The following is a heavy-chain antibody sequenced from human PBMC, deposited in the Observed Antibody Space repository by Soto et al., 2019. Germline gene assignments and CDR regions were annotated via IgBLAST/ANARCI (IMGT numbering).Heavy chain of an antibody. J-gene: IGHJ6*02. Sequence: VEASSKAPAHSHNSYAYTWVRHATGKEIEWMGWISADNGHTNYAQKFQGRVTMTKDTSTRTAYMDLRSLRSDDTAVYYCASVYGSGTYFVDYSGIDVWGQGTTVTGSS. D-gene: IGHD3-10*01. CDR1: AHSHNSYA. V-gene: IGHV1-18*01. CDR2: ISADNGHT. CDR3: ASVYGSGTYFVDYSGIDV.